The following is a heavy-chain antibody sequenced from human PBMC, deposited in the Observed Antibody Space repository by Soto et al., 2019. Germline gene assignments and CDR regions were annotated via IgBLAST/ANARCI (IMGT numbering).Heavy chain of an antibody. D-gene: IGHD4-17*01. V-gene: IGHV2-5*02. CDR1: GFSLSSRGVG. Sequence: SGPTLVNPTRTLTLTCTFSGFSLSSRGVGVAWIRQPPGKALEWLGIIYWDDDKRYSPSLKSRLTITKDTSKNQVVLRMTNMEPVDTATYYCAHIRFWTKIYGYYYMHVSGTGPLGTVSS. J-gene: IGHJ6*03. CDR3: AHIRFWTKIYGYYYMHV. CDR2: IYWDDDK.